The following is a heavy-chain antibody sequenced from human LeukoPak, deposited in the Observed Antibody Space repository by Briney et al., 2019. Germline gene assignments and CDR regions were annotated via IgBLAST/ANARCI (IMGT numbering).Heavy chain of an antibody. Sequence: PSETLSLTCTVSGGSISSYYWSWIRQPPGKGLGWIGYIYYSGSTNYNPSLKSRVTISVDTSKNQFSLKLSSVTAADTAVYYCARGPMTTVTTGNFDYWGQGTLVTVSS. CDR1: GGSISSYY. D-gene: IGHD4-17*01. V-gene: IGHV4-59*01. J-gene: IGHJ4*02. CDR3: ARGPMTTVTTGNFDY. CDR2: IYYSGST.